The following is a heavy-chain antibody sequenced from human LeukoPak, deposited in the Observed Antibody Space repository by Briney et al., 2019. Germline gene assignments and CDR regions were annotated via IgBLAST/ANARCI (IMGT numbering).Heavy chain of an antibody. Sequence: ASVKVSCKASGYTFTSYGISWVRQAPGQGLEWMGWISAYNGNTDYAQKLQGRVTMTTDTSTSTAYMELRSLRSDDTAVYYCARANYDSSGYYFDYWGQGTLVTVSS. CDR2: ISAYNGNT. CDR3: ARANYDSSGYYFDY. J-gene: IGHJ4*02. D-gene: IGHD3-22*01. CDR1: GYTFTSYG. V-gene: IGHV1-18*01.